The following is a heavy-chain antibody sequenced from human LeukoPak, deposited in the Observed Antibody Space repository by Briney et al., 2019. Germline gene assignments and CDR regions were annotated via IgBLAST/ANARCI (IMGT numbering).Heavy chain of an antibody. CDR2: IKQDGSDD. CDR1: GFIFSTYW. V-gene: IGHV3-7*04. CDR3: ARVSSGSSIHFDY. D-gene: IGHD6-13*01. Sequence: GGSLRLSCAASGFIFSTYWMSWVRQAPGKGLEWVANIKQDGSDDYYVDSVKGRFTTSRDNVKNSLWLQINSLRAEDTAVYYCARVSSGSSIHFDYWGQGTLVTVSS. J-gene: IGHJ4*02.